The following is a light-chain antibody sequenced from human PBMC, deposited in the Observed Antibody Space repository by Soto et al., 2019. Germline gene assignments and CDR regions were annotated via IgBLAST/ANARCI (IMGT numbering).Light chain of an antibody. CDR1: SSDVGDYNY. CDR2: GVS. J-gene: IGLJ3*02. V-gene: IGLV2-14*01. Sequence: QSALTQPASVSGSPGQSITISCTGTSSDVGDYNYVSWYQQHPGKAPKLMIYGVSNRPSGISNRFSGSKSGNTASLTISGLQAEDEADYYCTSYTSTSSLRVFGGGTKVTVL. CDR3: TSYTSTSSLRV.